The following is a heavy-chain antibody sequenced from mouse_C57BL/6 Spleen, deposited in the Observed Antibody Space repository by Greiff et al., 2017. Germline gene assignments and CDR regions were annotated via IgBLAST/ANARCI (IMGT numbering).Heavy chain of an antibody. Sequence: QVQLQQSGAELVRPGTSVKVSCKASGYAFTNYLIEWVKQRPGQGLEWIGVINPGSGGTNYNEKFKGKATLTADKSSSTAYRQLSSLTSEDSAVYFCARGDYGSRFDYWGQGTTLTVSS. CDR3: ARGDYGSRFDY. CDR1: GYAFTNYL. CDR2: INPGSGGT. D-gene: IGHD1-1*01. V-gene: IGHV1-54*01. J-gene: IGHJ2*01.